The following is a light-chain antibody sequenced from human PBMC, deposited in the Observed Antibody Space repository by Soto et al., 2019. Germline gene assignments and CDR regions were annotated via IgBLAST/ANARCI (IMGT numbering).Light chain of an antibody. CDR2: DVS. V-gene: IGLV2-14*03. CDR1: SSDVGYYNY. CDR3: SSYTTTSTLYV. J-gene: IGLJ1*01. Sequence: QSALTQPASVSGSPGQSITISCTGTSSDVGYYNYVSWYQQHPGRAPKLMIYDVSNRPSGISNRFSGSKAGDTASLTISGLQAEDAADYYCSSYTTTSTLYVFGTGTKLTVL.